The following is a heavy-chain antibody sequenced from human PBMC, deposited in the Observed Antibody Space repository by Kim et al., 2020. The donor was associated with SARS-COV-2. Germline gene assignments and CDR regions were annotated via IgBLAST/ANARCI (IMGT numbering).Heavy chain of an antibody. CDR2: INPNSGGT. Sequence: ASVKVSCKASGYTFTGYYMHWVRQAPGQGLEWMGRINPNSGGTNYAQKFQGRVTMTRDTSISTAYMELSRLRSDDTAVYYCARGSLAARKTPRIDYWGQGTLVTVSS. CDR3: ARGSLAARKTPRIDY. D-gene: IGHD6-6*01. CDR1: GYTFTGYY. J-gene: IGHJ4*02. V-gene: IGHV1-2*06.